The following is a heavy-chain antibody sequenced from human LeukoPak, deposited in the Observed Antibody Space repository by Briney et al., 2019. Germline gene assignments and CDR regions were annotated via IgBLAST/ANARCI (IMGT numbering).Heavy chain of an antibody. CDR2: TYYRSKWYN. J-gene: IGHJ4*02. D-gene: IGHD6-13*01. CDR1: GDSVSSNSAA. Sequence: SQTLSLTWAISGDSVSSNSAAWNWIRQYPSRGLEWLGRTYYRSKWYNDYAVSVKSRITVSPDTSKNQFSLQLHSVTPEDTAVYFCTRSSSWSFYWGQGTLVTVSS. V-gene: IGHV6-1*01. CDR3: TRSSSWSFY.